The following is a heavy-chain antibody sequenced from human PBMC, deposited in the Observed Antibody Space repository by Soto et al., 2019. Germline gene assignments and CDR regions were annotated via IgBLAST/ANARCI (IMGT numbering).Heavy chain of an antibody. D-gene: IGHD4-17*01. CDR3: ARGNGDYLPFDY. V-gene: IGHV3-21*04. CDR1: GFTFSSYS. Sequence: GGSLRLSCAASGFTFSSYSMNWVRQAPGKGLEWVSSISSSSSYIYYADSVKGRFTISRDNSKNTLYLQMNSLRAEDTAVYYCARGNGDYLPFDYWGQGTLVTVSS. J-gene: IGHJ4*02. CDR2: ISSSSSYI.